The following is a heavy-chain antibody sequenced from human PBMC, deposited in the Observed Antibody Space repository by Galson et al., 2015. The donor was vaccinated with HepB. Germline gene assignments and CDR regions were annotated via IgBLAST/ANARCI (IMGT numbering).Heavy chain of an antibody. CDR1: SYTFTSYG. D-gene: IGHD3-22*01. J-gene: IGHJ3*02. V-gene: IGHV1-69*04. CDR3: ARGQLYYYDSSGYRTTDAFDI. CDR2: IIPILGIA. Sequence: SVKVSCKASSYTFTSYGISWVRQAPGQGLEWMGRIIPILGIANYAQKFQGRVTITADKSTSTAYMELSSLRSEDTAVYYCARGQLYYYDSSGYRTTDAFDIWGQGTMVTVSS.